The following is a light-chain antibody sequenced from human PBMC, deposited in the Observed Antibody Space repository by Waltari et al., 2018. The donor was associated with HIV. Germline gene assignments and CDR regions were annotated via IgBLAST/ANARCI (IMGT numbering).Light chain of an antibody. CDR2: NVS. CDR3: MQATQFPLT. Sequence: EIVMMQSPPSSPVIVGQPASISCRSSQSLVHTNGNTYLSWLQQRPGHPPRLLMYNVSTRFSGVPDRFSGSVTGRDFTLKITRVEVEDVATYYCMQATQFPLTFGQGTRLEIK. J-gene: IGKJ5*01. V-gene: IGKV2-24*01. CDR1: QSLVHTNGNTY.